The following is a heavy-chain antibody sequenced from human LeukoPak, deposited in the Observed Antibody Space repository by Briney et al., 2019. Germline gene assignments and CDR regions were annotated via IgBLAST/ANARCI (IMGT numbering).Heavy chain of an antibody. Sequence: GSLRLSCAASGFTFSSYTMSWVRQPPGKGLEWIGEITPSGSTNYNPSLKTRVTISVDTSKNQFSLKLSSVTAADTAVYYCARGWRYPDYWGQGTLVTVSS. CDR3: ARGWRYPDY. J-gene: IGHJ4*02. CDR1: GFTFSSYT. D-gene: IGHD1-26*01. V-gene: IGHV4-34*01. CDR2: ITPSGST.